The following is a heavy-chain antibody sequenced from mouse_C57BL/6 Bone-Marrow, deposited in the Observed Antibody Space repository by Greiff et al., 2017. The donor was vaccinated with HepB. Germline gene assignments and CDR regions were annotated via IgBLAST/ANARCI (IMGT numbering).Heavy chain of an antibody. Sequence: EVQRVESGPGLVKPSQSLSLTCSVTGYSITSGYYWNWIRQFPGNKLEWMGYISYDGSNNYNPSLKNRISITRDTSKNQFFLKLNSVTTEDTATYYCAREGGYLWGQGTLVTVSA. CDR3: AREGGYL. CDR1: GYSITSGYY. CDR2: ISYDGSN. J-gene: IGHJ3*01. D-gene: IGHD2-2*01. V-gene: IGHV3-6*01.